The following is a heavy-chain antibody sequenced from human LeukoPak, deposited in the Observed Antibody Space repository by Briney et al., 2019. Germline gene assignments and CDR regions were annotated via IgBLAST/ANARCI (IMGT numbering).Heavy chain of an antibody. CDR2: ISGGGANP. D-gene: IGHD3-3*01. V-gene: IGHV3-23*01. CDR1: GFTFSNFA. Sequence: GGSLRLSCAASGFTFSNFAMNWVRQAPGKGLEWVSYISGGGANPHYADSVKGRFTISRDNAKNSLYLQMNSLRAEDTALYYCASITIFGVASLWGQGTLVTVSS. J-gene: IGHJ4*02. CDR3: ASITIFGVASL.